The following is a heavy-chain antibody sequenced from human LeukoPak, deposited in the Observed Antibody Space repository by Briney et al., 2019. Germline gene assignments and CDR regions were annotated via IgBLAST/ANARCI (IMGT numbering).Heavy chain of an antibody. J-gene: IGHJ4*02. Sequence: SGGSLRLSCAASGFTFSSYAMSWVRQAPGKGLEWVSAISGSGSSTYYADSVKGRFTISRDKNTLYLQMNSLRAEDTAVYYCAKDQSGYDSWGQGTLVTVSS. CDR2: ISGSGSST. CDR1: GFTFSSYA. CDR3: AKDQSGYDS. V-gene: IGHV3-23*01. D-gene: IGHD5-12*01.